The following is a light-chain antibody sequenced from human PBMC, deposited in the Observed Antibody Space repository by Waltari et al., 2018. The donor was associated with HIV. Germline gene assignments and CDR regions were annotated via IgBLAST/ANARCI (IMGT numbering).Light chain of an antibody. CDR1: KLGDKY. CDR2: QDT. J-gene: IGLJ3*02. CDR3: QAWDSSTAV. V-gene: IGLV3-1*01. Sequence: SYELSQPPSVSVSPGQPASITCSGDKLGDKYACWSQQRPGQSPVLGIYQDTKRPPGIPERFSGSNSGNTATLTISGTQAMDEADYYCQAWDSSTAVFGGGTKLTVL.